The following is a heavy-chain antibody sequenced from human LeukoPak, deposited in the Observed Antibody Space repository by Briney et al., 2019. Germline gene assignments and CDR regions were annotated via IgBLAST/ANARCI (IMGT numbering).Heavy chain of an antibody. CDR3: AKDGAIRYFDWLLEDYYYYYGMDV. D-gene: IGHD3-9*01. Sequence: GGSMRLSWAAAGFTFSSFAMSCVRQLPGEGLEWVSAISGSGGSTSYADSVKGRFTISRGNSKNTLYLQMNSLRAEDTAVYYCAKDGAIRYFDWLLEDYYYYYGMDVWGKGTTVTVSS. CDR2: ISGSGGST. V-gene: IGHV3-23*01. J-gene: IGHJ6*04. CDR1: GFTFSSFA.